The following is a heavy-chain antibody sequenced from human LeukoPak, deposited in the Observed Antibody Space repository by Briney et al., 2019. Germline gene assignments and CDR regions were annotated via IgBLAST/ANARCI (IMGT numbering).Heavy chain of an antibody. CDR1: GGSFSSYY. CDR2: INHSGST. CDR3: ARGHTYYDFWT. V-gene: IGHV4-34*01. D-gene: IGHD3-3*01. J-gene: IGHJ4*02. Sequence: PSQTLSLTCAVYGGSFSSYYCSWIRQPPGKGLEWIGEINHSGSTNYNPSLKSRVTISVDTSKDQFSLKLSSVTAADTAVYYCARGHTYYDFWTGGQGTLVTVSS.